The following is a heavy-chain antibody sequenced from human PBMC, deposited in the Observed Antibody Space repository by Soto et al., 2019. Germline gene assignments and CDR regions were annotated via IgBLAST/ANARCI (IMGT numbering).Heavy chain of an antibody. CDR1: GYTFTSHG. CDR2: ISGYNGNT. D-gene: IGHD4-17*01. Sequence: ASVKVSCKASGYTFTSHGISWVRQAPGQGLEWMGWISGYNGNTNYAQKLQGRVTMTTDTSTSTAYMELRSLRSDDTAVYYCASWARQNRDFGGPFDYCGQGTRVTVYS. CDR3: ASWARQNRDFGGPFDY. J-gene: IGHJ4*02. V-gene: IGHV1-18*04.